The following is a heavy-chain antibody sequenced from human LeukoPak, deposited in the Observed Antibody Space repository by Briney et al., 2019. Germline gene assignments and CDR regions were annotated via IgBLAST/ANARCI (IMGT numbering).Heavy chain of an antibody. J-gene: IGHJ3*02. D-gene: IGHD3-10*01. V-gene: IGHV4-30-2*01. CDR1: GGSISSDAYY. Sequence: KPSQTLSLTCTVSGGSISSDAYYWTWIRQPPGKGLEWVGYIYHSGTTYYNPSLKSRVTISVDRSKNQFSLKVSSVTAADTAVYYCARGPRQHGEWYRPYAFDIWGQGTMVTVSS. CDR2: IYHSGTT. CDR3: ARGPRQHGEWYRPYAFDI.